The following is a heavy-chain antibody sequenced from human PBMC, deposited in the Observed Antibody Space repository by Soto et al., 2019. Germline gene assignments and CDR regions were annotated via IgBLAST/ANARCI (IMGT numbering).Heavy chain of an antibody. CDR1: GYTFTSYG. V-gene: IGHV1-18*04. Sequence: AAVKVSCKASGYTFTSYGISWVRQAPGQGLEWMGWISAYNGNTNYAQKLQGRVTMTTDTSTSTAYMELRSLRSDDTAVYYCATIFGVPNGENWFDPWGQGTMVTVYS. D-gene: IGHD3-3*01. J-gene: IGHJ5*02. CDR3: ATIFGVPNGENWFDP. CDR2: ISAYNGNT.